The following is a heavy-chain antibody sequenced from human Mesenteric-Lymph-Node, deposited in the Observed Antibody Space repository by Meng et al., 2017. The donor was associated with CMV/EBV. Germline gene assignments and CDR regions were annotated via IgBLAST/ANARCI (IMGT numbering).Heavy chain of an antibody. CDR2: IYYSGST. J-gene: IGHJ4*02. Sequence: SETLSLTCTVSGYSISSGYYWGWIRQPPGKGLEWIGSIYYSGSTYYNPSLKSRVTISVDTSKNQFSLKLSSVTAADTAVYYCARHQMAGIDYWGQGTLVTVSS. V-gene: IGHV4-38-2*02. D-gene: IGHD6-19*01. CDR3: ARHQMAGIDY. CDR1: GYSISSGYY.